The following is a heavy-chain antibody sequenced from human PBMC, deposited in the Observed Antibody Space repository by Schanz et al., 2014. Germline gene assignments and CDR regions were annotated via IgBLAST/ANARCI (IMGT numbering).Heavy chain of an antibody. CDR2: INPNSGGT. J-gene: IGHJ5*01. CDR1: GATFNSYA. CDR3: ARDSDVSKYNLFDS. V-gene: IGHV1-2*06. Sequence: QVQLVQSGAEVKKPGSSVKVSCKSSGATFNSYAFGWVRQAPGQGFEWMGRINPNSGGTNYAQKFQGRVTMTRDTSISTVYMELTRLTFDDTAIYYCARDSDVSKYNLFDSWGQGTLVTVSS.